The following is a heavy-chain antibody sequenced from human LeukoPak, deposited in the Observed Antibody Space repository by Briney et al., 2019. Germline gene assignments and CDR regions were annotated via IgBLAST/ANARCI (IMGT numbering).Heavy chain of an antibody. CDR1: GGSFSGYY. CDR3: AGIRIAAAGFDY. Sequence: SETLSLTCAVYGGSFSGYYWSWIRQPPGKGLEWIGEINHSGSTNYNPSLKSRVTISVDTSKNQFSLKLSSVTAADTAVYYCAGIRIAAAGFDYWGQGTLVTVSS. V-gene: IGHV4-34*01. D-gene: IGHD6-6*01. CDR2: INHSGST. J-gene: IGHJ4*02.